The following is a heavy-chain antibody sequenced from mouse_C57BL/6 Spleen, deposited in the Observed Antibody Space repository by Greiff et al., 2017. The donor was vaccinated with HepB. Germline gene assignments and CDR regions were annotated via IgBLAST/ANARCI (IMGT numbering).Heavy chain of an antibody. CDR1: GFTFSSYA. J-gene: IGHJ3*01. D-gene: IGHD3-2*02. Sequence: EVKLVESGGGLVKPGGSLKLSCAASGFTFSSYAMSWVRQTPEKRLEWVATISDGGSHTYYPDNVKGRFTISRDNAKNNLYLQMSHLKSEDTAMYYCAREGQLRLWFAYWGQGTLVTVSA. V-gene: IGHV5-4*01. CDR2: ISDGGSHT. CDR3: AREGQLRLWFAY.